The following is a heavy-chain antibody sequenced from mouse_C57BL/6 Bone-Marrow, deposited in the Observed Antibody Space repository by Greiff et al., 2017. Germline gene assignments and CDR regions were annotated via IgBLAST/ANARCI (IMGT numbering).Heavy chain of an antibody. CDR2: INPTNGGT. V-gene: IGHV1-26*01. CDR1: GYTFTDYY. J-gene: IGHJ2*01. Sequence: EVQLQQSGPELVKPGASVKISCKASGYTFTDYYMNWVKQSHGKSLEWIGDINPTNGGTSYNQKFKGKATLTVDKSSSTAYMELRSLTSEDSAVXYCARESIYYDYEDDFDYWGQGTTLTVSS. D-gene: IGHD2-4*01. CDR3: ARESIYYDYEDDFDY.